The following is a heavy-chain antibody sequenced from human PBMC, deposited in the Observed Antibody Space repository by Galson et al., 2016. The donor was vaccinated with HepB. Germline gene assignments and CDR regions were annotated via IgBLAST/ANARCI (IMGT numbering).Heavy chain of an antibody. J-gene: IGHJ3*02. CDR3: ARGTFCSDDSCYSPAFDM. V-gene: IGHV3-23*01. D-gene: IGHD2-15*01. CDR1: GFTLSNSA. Sequence: SLRLSCAASGFTLSNSAMSWVRQAPGKGLEWVSAMSDSGGSTYYADSVKGRFTISRDNSKNTLYLQMNTLRAEDTAVYYCARGTFCSDDSCYSPAFDMWGQGTMVTVSS. CDR2: MSDSGGST.